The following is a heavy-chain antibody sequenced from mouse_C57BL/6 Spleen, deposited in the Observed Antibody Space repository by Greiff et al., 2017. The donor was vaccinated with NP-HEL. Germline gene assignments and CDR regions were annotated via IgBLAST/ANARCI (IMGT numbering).Heavy chain of an antibody. J-gene: IGHJ2*01. CDR3: AGQGAYGGSLGY. Sequence: QVQLQQPGAELVQPGASVKLSCKASGYTFTSYWMHWVNQTPGQGLEWIGMIHPNSGSTNYNEKFKSKATLTVDKASSTAYMQLSSLTTEDSAVYYCAGQGAYGGSLGYWGKGTTLTVSS. D-gene: IGHD1-1*01. V-gene: IGHV1-64*01. CDR1: GYTFTSYW. CDR2: IHPNSGST.